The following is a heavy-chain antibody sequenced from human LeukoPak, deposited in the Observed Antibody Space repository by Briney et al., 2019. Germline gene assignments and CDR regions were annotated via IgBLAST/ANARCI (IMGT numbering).Heavy chain of an antibody. J-gene: IGHJ4*02. CDR1: GFTFNHYA. CDR3: ARDHGSQHSGAWYVFDY. D-gene: IGHD6-19*01. CDR2: INELGHT. V-gene: IGHV3-23*01. Sequence: GGSLRLSCAASGFTFNHYAMSWVRQAPGKGLEWVSGINELGHTFYADSVKGRFTISRDNSKNTVFLQMNSLSGDDTAEYFCARDHGSQHSGAWYVFDYWGRGTLVTVSS.